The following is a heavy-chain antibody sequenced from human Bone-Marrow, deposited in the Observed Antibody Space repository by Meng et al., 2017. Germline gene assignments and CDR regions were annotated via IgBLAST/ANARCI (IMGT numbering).Heavy chain of an antibody. CDR2: INWNGGST. J-gene: IGHJ4*02. CDR3: AREDYYDSSGYSYLDY. Sequence: GESLRLSCAASGFTFDDYGMSWVRQAPGKGLEWVSGINWNGGSTGYADSVKGRFTISRDNAKNSLYLQMNSLRAEDTALYYCAREDYYDSSGYSYLDYWGQGTLVTVSS. V-gene: IGHV3-20*04. D-gene: IGHD3-22*01. CDR1: GFTFDDYG.